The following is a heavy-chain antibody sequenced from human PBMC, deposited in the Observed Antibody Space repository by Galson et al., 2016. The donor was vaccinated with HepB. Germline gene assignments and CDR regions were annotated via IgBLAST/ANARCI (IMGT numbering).Heavy chain of an antibody. CDR2: INPNRGGT. J-gene: IGHJ5*02. V-gene: IGHV1-2*02. Sequence: SVKVSCKASGYTFTGYYIHWVRQAPGQGPEWMGWINPNRGGTNYAQKFQGRVTMTRDTSINTAYMELSRLRSDDTAVYYCAREDTHYYTSGSYDGKTGFDPWGQGTLVTVSS. CDR1: GYTFTGYY. CDR3: AREDTHYYTSGSYDGKTGFDP. D-gene: IGHD3-10*01.